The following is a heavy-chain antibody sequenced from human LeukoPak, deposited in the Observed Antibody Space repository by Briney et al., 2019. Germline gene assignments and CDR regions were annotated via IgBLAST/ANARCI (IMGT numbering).Heavy chain of an antibody. CDR1: GGSISSSSYY. Sequence: SETLSLTCTVSGGSISSSSYYWGWIRQPPGKGLEWIGSIYYSGSTYYNPSLKSRVTISVDTSKNQFSLKLSSVTAADTAVYYCARLGVVEATYPDYWGQGTLVTVSS. J-gene: IGHJ4*02. CDR3: ARLGVVEATYPDY. D-gene: IGHD1-26*01. CDR2: IYYSGST. V-gene: IGHV4-39*01.